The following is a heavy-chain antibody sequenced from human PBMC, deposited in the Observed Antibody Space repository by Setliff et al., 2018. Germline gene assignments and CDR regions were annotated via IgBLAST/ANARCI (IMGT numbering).Heavy chain of an antibody. D-gene: IGHD3-22*01. Sequence: ASVKVSCKASGYTFTGYYMHWVRQAPGQGLEWMGWINPNNGGTNYAQKFQGRVTMTRDTSISTAYMELSRLRSDDTAVYYCARVAPHYYDSSGTNWFDPWGQGTLVTVSS. J-gene: IGHJ5*02. V-gene: IGHV1-2*02. CDR1: GYTFTGYY. CDR3: ARVAPHYYDSSGTNWFDP. CDR2: INPNNGGT.